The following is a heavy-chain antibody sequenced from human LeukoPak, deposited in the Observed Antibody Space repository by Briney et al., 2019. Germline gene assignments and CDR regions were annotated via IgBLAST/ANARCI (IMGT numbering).Heavy chain of an antibody. CDR3: AKDTRYDFWSGYPPYWYFDL. Sequence: GGSLRLSCAASGFTFSSYAMSWVRQAPGKGLEWVSAISGSGGSTYYADSVKGRFTISRDNSKNTLYLQMNSLRAEDTAVYYCAKDTRYDFWSGYPPYWYFDLWGRGTLVTVSS. V-gene: IGHV3-23*01. CDR2: ISGSGGST. D-gene: IGHD3-3*01. J-gene: IGHJ2*01. CDR1: GFTFSSYA.